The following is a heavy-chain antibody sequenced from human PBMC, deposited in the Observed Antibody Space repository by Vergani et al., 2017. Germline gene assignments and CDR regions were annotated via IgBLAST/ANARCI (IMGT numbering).Heavy chain of an antibody. CDR3: ASDTHSGQRADR. J-gene: IGHJ5*02. Sequence: QLHLQESGPGLVKPSETLSLTCSVSFHSIRNLYCNWIRQPLGKGLEWIGSIHYSENTNYNPSLKTRVTISVDTSKNQFSLTLTSVTAADTAVYYCASDTHSGQRADRWGQGILVTVTS. CDR2: IHYSENT. V-gene: IGHV4-59*11. D-gene: IGHD6-19*01. CDR1: FHSIRNLY.